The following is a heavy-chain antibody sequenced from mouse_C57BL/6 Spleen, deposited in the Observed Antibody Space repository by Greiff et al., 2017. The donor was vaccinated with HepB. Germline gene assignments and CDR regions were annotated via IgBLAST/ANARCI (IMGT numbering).Heavy chain of an antibody. J-gene: IGHJ2*01. Sequence: VKLMESGPGLVAPSQSLSITCTVSGFSLTSYAISWVRQPPGKGLEWLGVIWTGGGTNYNSALKSRLSISKDNSKSQVFLKMNSLQTADTARYYCARGGDYYGSSHYFDYWGQGTTLTVSS. D-gene: IGHD1-1*01. CDR2: IWTGGGT. CDR1: GFSLTSYA. V-gene: IGHV2-9-1*01. CDR3: ARGGDYYGSSHYFDY.